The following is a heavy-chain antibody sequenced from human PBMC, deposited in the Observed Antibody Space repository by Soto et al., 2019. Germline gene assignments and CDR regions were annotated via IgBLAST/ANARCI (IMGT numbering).Heavy chain of an antibody. CDR2: ISDTGSNP. J-gene: IGHJ5*02. CDR3: AKAGGRVVAAYDT. Sequence: VLLLESGGGLVQPGASLRLSCEASGLTFRSYALSWVRQAPGKGLEWVSGISDTGSNPYYADSVKGRFTISRDNSKNTLSLQMKSLRADDTAMYYCAKAGGRVVAAYDTWGQGTLVIVSS. D-gene: IGHD3-3*01. CDR1: GLTFRSYA. V-gene: IGHV3-23*01.